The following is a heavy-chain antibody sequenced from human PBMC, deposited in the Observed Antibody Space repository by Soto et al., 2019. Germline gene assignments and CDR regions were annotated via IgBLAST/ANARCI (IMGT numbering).Heavy chain of an antibody. D-gene: IGHD6-13*01. CDR1: GGSFSGYY. CDR3: ASIIATTRAPFDP. Sequence: SETLSLTCAVYGGSFSGYYWSWIRQPPGKGLEWIGEINHSGSTNYNPSLKSRVTISVDTSKNQFSLKLISVTAADTAVYYCASIIATTRAPFDPWGQGTLVTVSS. J-gene: IGHJ5*02. CDR2: INHSGST. V-gene: IGHV4-34*01.